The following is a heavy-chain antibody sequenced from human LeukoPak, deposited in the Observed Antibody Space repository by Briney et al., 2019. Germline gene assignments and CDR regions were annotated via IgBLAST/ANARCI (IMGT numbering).Heavy chain of an antibody. V-gene: IGHV3-23*01. CDR1: GCTFSSYG. D-gene: IGHD3-9*01. CDR3: ARDGVLRYFDWLYYFDY. CDR2: IRGIGGST. J-gene: IGHJ4*02. Sequence: GGSLRLSCAASGCTFSSYGMSWVRQAPGKGLEWVSAIRGIGGSTYYADSVKVRFTISRDNSKNTLYLQMNSLIAEDRAGYYCARDGVLRYFDWLYYFDYWGQGTLVTVSS.